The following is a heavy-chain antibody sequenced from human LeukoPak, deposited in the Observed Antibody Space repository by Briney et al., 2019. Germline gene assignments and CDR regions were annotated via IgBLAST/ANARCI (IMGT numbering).Heavy chain of an antibody. CDR2: IYYSGTN. V-gene: IGHV4-39*01. CDR3: ARSLGANTWVGNWFDP. J-gene: IGHJ5*02. D-gene: IGHD3-10*01. CDR1: GGSISSPNHD. Sequence: TSETLSLTCSVSGGSISSPNHDWAWIRQPPGQGLEWIGSIYYSGTNYYNLSLKSRVTLSVDTSQNQFSLKLSSVTAADTAIYFCARSLGANTWVGNWFDPWGQGTLVTVS.